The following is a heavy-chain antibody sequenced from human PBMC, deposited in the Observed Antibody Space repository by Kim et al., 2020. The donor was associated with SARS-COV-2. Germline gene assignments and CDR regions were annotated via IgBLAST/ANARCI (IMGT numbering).Heavy chain of an antibody. CDR3: AGRCWEGLPAALGVVLDY. D-gene: IGHD2-2*01. V-gene: IGHV4-34*12. CDR1: GGSFSGDY. Sequence: SETLSLTCAVYGGSFSGDYWSGIRQHPGKGRVGRVEIIHSGSTNYNPSLKSRVTIIVDTSKNKFSLKQSSLIAAAAAVYYFAGRCWEGLPAALGVVLDY. J-gene: IGHJ4*01. CDR2: IIHSGST.